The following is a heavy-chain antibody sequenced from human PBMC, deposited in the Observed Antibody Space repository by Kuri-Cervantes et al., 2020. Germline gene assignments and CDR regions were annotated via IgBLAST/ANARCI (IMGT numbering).Heavy chain of an antibody. CDR3: ANYVRRSGNYYIEN. J-gene: IGHJ4*02. Sequence: GESLKISCAASGFTFSFYGMHWVRQAPGKGLEWVANIKEDGSDKYYVDSVKGRFTISRDNAENSLYLQMNSLRAEDTAVYYCANYVRRSGNYYIENWGQGTLVTVSS. V-gene: IGHV3-7*01. CDR2: IKEDGSDK. CDR1: GFTFSFYG. D-gene: IGHD1-26*01.